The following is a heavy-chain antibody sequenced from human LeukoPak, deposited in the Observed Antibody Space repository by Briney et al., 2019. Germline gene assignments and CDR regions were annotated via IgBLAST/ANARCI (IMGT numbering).Heavy chain of an antibody. J-gene: IGHJ6*02. D-gene: IGHD6-19*01. CDR2: INTNTGNP. CDR1: GYTFTSYA. Sequence: ASVKVSCKASGYTFTSYAVNWVRQAPGQGLEWMGWINTNTGNPTYAQGFTGRFVFSLDTSVSTAYLQISSLKAGDTAVYYCAGHPVAGNYYYYYGMDVWGQGTTVTVSS. CDR3: AGHPVAGNYYYYYGMDV. V-gene: IGHV7-4-1*02.